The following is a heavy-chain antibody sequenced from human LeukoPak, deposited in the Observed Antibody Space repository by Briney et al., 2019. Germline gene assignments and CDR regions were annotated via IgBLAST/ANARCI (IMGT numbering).Heavy chain of an antibody. CDR2: ISGSGHAT. CDR1: GFSFSSNA. Sequence: GGSLRLSCAASGFSFSSNAMSWVRQAPGKGLEWVSVISGSGHATYYADSVKGRFTISRDNSKNTLYLQMNSLRAEDTAVYYCAKSVFGSYLGYWGQGTLVTVSS. D-gene: IGHD3-10*01. J-gene: IGHJ4*03. V-gene: IGHV3-23*01. CDR3: AKSVFGSYLGY.